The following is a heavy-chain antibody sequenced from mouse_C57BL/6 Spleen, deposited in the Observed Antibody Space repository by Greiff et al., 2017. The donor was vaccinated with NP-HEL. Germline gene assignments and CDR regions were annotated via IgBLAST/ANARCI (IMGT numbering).Heavy chain of an antibody. CDR2: ISSGGDYI. J-gene: IGHJ3*01. CDR1: GFTFSSYA. D-gene: IGHD2-4*01. Sequence: EVKLMESGEGLVKPGGSLKLSCAASGFTFSSYAMSWVRQTPEKRLEWVAYISSGGDYIYYADTVKGRFTISRDNARNTLYLQMSSLKSEDTAMYYCTRVDYDWFAYWGQGTLVTVSA. V-gene: IGHV5-9-1*02. CDR3: TRVDYDWFAY.